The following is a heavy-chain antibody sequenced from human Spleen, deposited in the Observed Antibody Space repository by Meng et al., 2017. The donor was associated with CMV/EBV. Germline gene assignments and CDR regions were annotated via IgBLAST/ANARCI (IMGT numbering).Heavy chain of an antibody. D-gene: IGHD3-10*01. J-gene: IGHJ4*02. CDR2: INHGGST. CDR1: GGSFSGYD. V-gene: IGHV4-34*01. CDR3: ARVGYYYGSGSLSYDY. Sequence: GGSFSGYDWTWIRQSPEKRLEWIGRINHGGSTKYNPSLKSRVTISVDTSKNQFSLKLSSVTAADTAVYYCARVGYYYGSGSLSYDYWGQGTLVTVSS.